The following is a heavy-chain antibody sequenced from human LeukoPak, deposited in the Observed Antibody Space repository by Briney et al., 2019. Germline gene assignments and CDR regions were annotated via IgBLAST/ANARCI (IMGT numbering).Heavy chain of an antibody. CDR3: AKTSVGEGRIIGSGYFDN. D-gene: IGHD2-15*01. V-gene: IGHV3-23*01. CDR2: ISGSGTVT. Sequence: GGSLRLSCAASGFTFSTYAMNWVRQAPGKGLEWVSIISGSGTVTYYADSVRGRFTISRDNSKNTLYLQMNSLRAEDTAVYYCAKTSVGEGRIIGSGYFDNWGQGTLVTVSS. CDR1: GFTFSTYA. J-gene: IGHJ4*02.